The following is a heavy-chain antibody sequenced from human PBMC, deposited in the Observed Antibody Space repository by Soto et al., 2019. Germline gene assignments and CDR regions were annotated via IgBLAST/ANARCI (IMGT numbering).Heavy chain of an antibody. V-gene: IGHV4-39*01. CDR1: GGSISSSSYY. J-gene: IGHJ4*02. Sequence: SETLSLTCTVSGGSISSSSYYWGWIRQPPGKGLEWIGSIYYSGSTYYNPSLKSRVTISVDTSKNQFSLKLSSVTAADTAVYYCARFHYSSSWYFWGQGTLVTVSS. CDR2: IYYSGST. CDR3: ARFHYSSSWYF. D-gene: IGHD6-13*01.